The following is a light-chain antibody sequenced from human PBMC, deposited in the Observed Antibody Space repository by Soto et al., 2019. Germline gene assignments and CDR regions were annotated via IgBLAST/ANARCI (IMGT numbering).Light chain of an antibody. CDR1: QSLLNSNGNNY. V-gene: IGKV2-28*01. CDR2: LGS. J-gene: IGKJ5*01. CDR3: MQALQTPIT. Sequence: DVVMTQSPLSLPVTPGEPASISCRSSQSLLNSNGNNYLDWYLQKPGQSPQLLIYLGSNRASGVPDRFSGSGSGTDFTLKISRVETEDVGVYYCMQALQTPITFGQGTRLVIK.